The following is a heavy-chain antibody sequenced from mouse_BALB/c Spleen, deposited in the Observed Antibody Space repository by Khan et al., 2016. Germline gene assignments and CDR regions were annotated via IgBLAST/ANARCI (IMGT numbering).Heavy chain of an antibody. J-gene: IGHJ4*01. CDR3: ASSDYGEKGAMDY. V-gene: IGHV3-2*02. Sequence: EVQLQESGPGLVKPSQSLSLTCTVTGYSITSDYAWNWIRQFPGNRLEWMGYISYSGSTSYNPSLKSRISITRDTSKNKFFLQLNSVTSEYTATYYCASSDYGEKGAMDYWGQGTSVTVSS. CDR2: ISYSGST. D-gene: IGHD1-1*01. CDR1: GYSITSDYA.